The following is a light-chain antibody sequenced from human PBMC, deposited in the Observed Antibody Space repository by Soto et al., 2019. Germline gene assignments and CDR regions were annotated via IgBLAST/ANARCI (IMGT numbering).Light chain of an antibody. CDR3: QTWGTGIVI. V-gene: IGLV4-69*01. Sequence: QLVLTQSPSASASLGASVKLTCTLSSGHSSYAIAWHQQQPEKGPRYLMKLNSDGSHSKGDGIPDRFSGSSSGAERYLTISSLQSEDEADYHCQTWGTGIVIFGGGTKLTVL. CDR2: LNSDGSH. CDR1: SGHSSYA. J-gene: IGLJ2*01.